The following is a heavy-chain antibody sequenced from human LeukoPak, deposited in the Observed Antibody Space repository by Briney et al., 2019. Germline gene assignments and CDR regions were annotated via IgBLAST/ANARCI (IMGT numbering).Heavy chain of an antibody. J-gene: IGHJ4*02. CDR3: AKDVNAYCSDCSDY. Sequence: PGGSLRLSCAASGFTFTGYSMHWVRQAPGKGLEWVAFIRFDGTNEYYTDSVKGRFTISRDNSKNMVSLEMNSLRTGDTAVYYCAKDVNAYCSDCSDYWGQGTLVTVSS. CDR1: GFTFTGYS. CDR2: IRFDGTNE. D-gene: IGHD2-21*01. V-gene: IGHV3-30*02.